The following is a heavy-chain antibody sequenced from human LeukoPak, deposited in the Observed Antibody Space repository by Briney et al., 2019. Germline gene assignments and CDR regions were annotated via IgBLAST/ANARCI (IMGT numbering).Heavy chain of an antibody. J-gene: IGHJ3*02. V-gene: IGHV4-39*07. Sequence: SETLSLTCTISGGSISSSSFCWGWIRQPPGKGLEWIGTIYHSGKTYYNPSLKSRVSILVDTSKNQFSLKLRSVTAADTAVYYCASLRKRGGAFDIWGQGTMVTVSS. CDR3: ASLRKRGGAFDI. CDR1: GGSISSSSFC. CDR2: IYHSGKT.